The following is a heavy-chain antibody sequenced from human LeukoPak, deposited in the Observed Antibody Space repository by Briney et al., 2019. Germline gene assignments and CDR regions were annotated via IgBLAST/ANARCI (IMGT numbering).Heavy chain of an antibody. V-gene: IGHV3-48*03. D-gene: IGHD3-3*01. CDR3: ATTKGDFWNYFDY. Sequence: GGSLRLSCAASGFTFDDYGMSWVRQAPGKWLEWVSYISSSGSTIYYADSVKGRFTISRDNAKNSLYLQMNSLRAEDTAVYYCATTKGDFWNYFDYWGQGTLVTVSS. CDR2: ISSSGSTI. CDR1: GFTFDDYG. J-gene: IGHJ4*02.